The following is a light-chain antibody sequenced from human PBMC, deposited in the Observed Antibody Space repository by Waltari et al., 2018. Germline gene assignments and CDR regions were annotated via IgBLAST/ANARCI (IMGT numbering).Light chain of an antibody. V-gene: IGKV1-12*01. Sequence: DIQMTQSPSSVSASVGDKVTITCRASQCSNSCLAWYQQKPGKAPKLLIYDASSLQTGVPSRFSGSESGTDFTLTISSLQPEDFATYYCQQANRFPLTFGGGTKVELK. CDR1: QCSNSC. CDR2: DAS. CDR3: QQANRFPLT. J-gene: IGKJ4*01.